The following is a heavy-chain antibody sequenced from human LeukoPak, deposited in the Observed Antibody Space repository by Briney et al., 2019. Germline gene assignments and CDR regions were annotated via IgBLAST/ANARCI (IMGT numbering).Heavy chain of an antibody. Sequence: PSETLSLTCTVSGASISSYYWSWIRQPPGRGLEWIGNFYYNGTTKYNPSLRSRVTISVDTSKNQFSLKLSSVTAADTAVYYCAREITYDILTGYYEMGFDYWGQGTLVTVSS. V-gene: IGHV4-59*12. J-gene: IGHJ4*02. CDR1: GASISSYY. D-gene: IGHD3-9*01. CDR2: FYYNGTT. CDR3: AREITYDILTGYYEMGFDY.